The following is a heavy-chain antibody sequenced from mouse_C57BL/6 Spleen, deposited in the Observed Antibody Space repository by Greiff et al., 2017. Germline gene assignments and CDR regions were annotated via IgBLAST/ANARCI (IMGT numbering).Heavy chain of an antibody. V-gene: IGHV3-6*01. J-gene: IGHJ4*01. CDR1: GYSITSGYY. CDR3: SFGYDYGIKYY. CDR2: ISYDGSN. Sequence: EVKLQESGPGLVKPSQSLSLTCSVTGYSITSGYYWNWIRQFPGNKLEWMGYISYDGSNNYNPSLKNRISITRDTSKNQFFLKLNSVTTEDTATYYFSFGYDYGIKYYWGQGTSVTVSS. D-gene: IGHD2-4*01.